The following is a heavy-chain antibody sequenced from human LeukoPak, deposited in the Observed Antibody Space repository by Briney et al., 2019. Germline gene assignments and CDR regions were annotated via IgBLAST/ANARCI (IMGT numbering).Heavy chain of an antibody. D-gene: IGHD2-15*01. CDR3: ARGRAASWFDP. Sequence: SETLSLTCAVYGGSFSGYYWSWIRQPPGKGLEWIGEINHSGSTNYNPSLKSRVTISVDTSKNQFSLKLSSVTAADTAVYYCARGRAASWFDPWGQGTLVIVSS. CDR1: GGSFSGYY. V-gene: IGHV4-34*01. J-gene: IGHJ5*02. CDR2: INHSGST.